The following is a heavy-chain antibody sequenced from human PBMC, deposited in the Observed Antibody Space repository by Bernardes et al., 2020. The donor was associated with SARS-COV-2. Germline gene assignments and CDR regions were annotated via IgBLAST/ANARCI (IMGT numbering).Heavy chain of an antibody. D-gene: IGHD3-22*01. J-gene: IGHJ6*02. V-gene: IGHV1-69*02. CDR1: GGTFSSYT. CDR2: IIPILGIA. CDR3: ARGGDLLMGGYPVGMDV. Sequence: SVKASCKASGGTFSSYTISWVRQAPGQGLEWMGRIIPILGIANYAQKFQGRVTITADKSTSTAYMELSSLRSEDTAVYYCARGGDLLMGGYPVGMDVWGQGTTVTVSS.